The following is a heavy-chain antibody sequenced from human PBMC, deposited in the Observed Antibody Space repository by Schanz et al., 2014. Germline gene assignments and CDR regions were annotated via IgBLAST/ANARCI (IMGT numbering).Heavy chain of an antibody. CDR2: ISDDGNTK. J-gene: IGHJ6*02. CDR3: AKDHFGHYDSSGCSDCYYYGMDV. Sequence: QVQLVESGGGLVQPGGSLRLSCAASGFTFSNYGLHWVRQAPGKGLEWVTVISDDGNTKYYADSVKGRFTISRDNSKNTLFLQVNSLRAEDTAVYYCAKDHFGHYDSSGCSDCYYYGMDVWGQGTTVTVSS. CDR1: GFTFSNYG. D-gene: IGHD3-22*01. V-gene: IGHV3-30*18.